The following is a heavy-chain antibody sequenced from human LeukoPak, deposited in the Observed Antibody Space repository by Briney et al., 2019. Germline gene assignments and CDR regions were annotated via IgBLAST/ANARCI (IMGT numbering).Heavy chain of an antibody. CDR1: GFTFSNYA. CDR2: ISHTSDSI. Sequence: PGGSLRLSCAASGFTFSNYAMSWVRQAPGKGPEWVSYISHTSDSILYADSVKGRFTMSRDNAKKSLYLQMNSLRAEDSAVYYCARATRNGYDYWGQGTLVTVSS. CDR3: ARATRNGYDY. V-gene: IGHV3-48*01. D-gene: IGHD5-24*01. J-gene: IGHJ4*02.